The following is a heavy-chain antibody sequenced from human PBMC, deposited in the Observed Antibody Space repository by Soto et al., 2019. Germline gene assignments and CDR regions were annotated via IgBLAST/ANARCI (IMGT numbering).Heavy chain of an antibody. Sequence: GGSLRLSCVGSGCSFRGHSMNWVRKPRGKGLQWISYISSSSENIYYAVSVKVGFTVSRCSGYNPFILQMNALRDDYSAIYDSGSFPKRSVLTGWDQESLVAISS. D-gene: IGHD3-3*01. CDR3: GSFPKRSVLTG. J-gene: IGHJ4*03. CDR2: ISSSSENI. CDR1: GCSFRGHS. V-gene: IGHV3-48*02.